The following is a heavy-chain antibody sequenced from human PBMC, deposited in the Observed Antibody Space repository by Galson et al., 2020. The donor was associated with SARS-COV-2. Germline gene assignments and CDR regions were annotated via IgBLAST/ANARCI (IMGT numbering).Heavy chain of an antibody. CDR1: GFTFSSYW. CDR2: INNDGSST. J-gene: IGHJ6*02. CDR3: ARDGYCSGGSCYSNGMDV. V-gene: IGHV3-74*01. D-gene: IGHD2-15*01. Sequence: GGSLRLSCAASGFTFSSYWMNWVRQAPGQGLVWVSRINNDGSSTSYADSVKGRFTISRDNAKNTLYLQMNSLRSKDTAVYYCARDGYCSGGSCYSNGMDVWGQGTTVTVSS.